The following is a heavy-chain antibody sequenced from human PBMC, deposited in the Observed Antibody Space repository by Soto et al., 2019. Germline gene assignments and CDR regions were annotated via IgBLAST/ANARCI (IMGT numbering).Heavy chain of an antibody. J-gene: IGHJ4*02. Sequence: GGSLRLSCAASGFTFSSYGMHWVRQAPGKGLEWVAVISYDGSNKYYADSVKGRFTISRDNSKNTLYLQMNSLRAEDTAVYYCAKTRGSYYMIDYFDYWGQGTLVPVSS. CDR3: AKTRGSYYMIDYFDY. CDR1: GFTFSSYG. D-gene: IGHD1-26*01. CDR2: ISYDGSNK. V-gene: IGHV3-30*18.